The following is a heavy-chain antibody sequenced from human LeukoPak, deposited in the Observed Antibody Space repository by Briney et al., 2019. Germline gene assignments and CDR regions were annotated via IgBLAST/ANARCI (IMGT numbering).Heavy chain of an antibody. Sequence: SVKVSCKASGGTFSSYAISWVRQAPGQGLEWMGGIIPIFGTANYAQKFQGRVTITADESTSTAYMELSSLRSEDTAVYYCARAPYCGGDCYEYWFDPWGQGTLVTVSS. CDR2: IIPIFGTA. J-gene: IGHJ5*02. CDR3: ARAPYCGGDCYEYWFDP. D-gene: IGHD2-21*02. CDR1: GGTFSSYA. V-gene: IGHV1-69*13.